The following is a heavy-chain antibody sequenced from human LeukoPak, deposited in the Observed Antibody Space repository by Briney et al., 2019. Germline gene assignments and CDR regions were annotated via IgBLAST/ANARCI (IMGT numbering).Heavy chain of an antibody. CDR2: IIPIFGTA. Sequence: SVKVSCKASGGTFISYAISWVRQAPGQGLEWMGGIIPIFGTANYAQKFQGRVTITAVESMSTAYMELSSLRSEDTAVYYCARGWLAETTVVTPYNYWGQGTLVTVSS. CDR3: ARGWLAETTVVTPYNY. J-gene: IGHJ4*02. D-gene: IGHD4-23*01. V-gene: IGHV1-69*13. CDR1: GGTFISYA.